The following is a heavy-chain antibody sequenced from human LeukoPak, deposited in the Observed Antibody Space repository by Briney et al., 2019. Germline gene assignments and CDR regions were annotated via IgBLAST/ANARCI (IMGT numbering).Heavy chain of an antibody. CDR2: IIPIFGTA. Sequence: SVKVSCKASGGTFISYAISWVRQAPGQGLEWMGGIIPIFGTANYAQKFQGRVTITAVESMSTAYMELSSLRSEDTAVYYCARGWLAETTVVTPYNYWGQGTLVTVSS. CDR3: ARGWLAETTVVTPYNY. J-gene: IGHJ4*02. D-gene: IGHD4-23*01. V-gene: IGHV1-69*13. CDR1: GGTFISYA.